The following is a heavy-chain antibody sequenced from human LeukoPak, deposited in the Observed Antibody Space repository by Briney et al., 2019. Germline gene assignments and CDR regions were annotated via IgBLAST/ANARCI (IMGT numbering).Heavy chain of an antibody. J-gene: IGHJ4*02. V-gene: IGHV3-74*01. CDR1: GFTFSSYA. D-gene: IGHD4-17*01. CDR2: INTDGSRT. Sequence: GGSLRLSCAASGFTFSSYAMSWVRQAPGKGLVWVSRINTDGSRTSYADSVKGRFTISRDNAKNTLYLQMNSLRAEDTAVYYCAREGKYGDYEGYWGQGTLVTVSS. CDR3: AREGKYGDYEGY.